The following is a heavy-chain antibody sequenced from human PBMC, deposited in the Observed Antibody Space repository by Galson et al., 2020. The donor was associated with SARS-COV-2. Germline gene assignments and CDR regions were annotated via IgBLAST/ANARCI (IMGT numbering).Heavy chain of an antibody. D-gene: IGHD3-3*01. J-gene: IGHJ6*03. CDR3: ARVGGYYDFWSGYYYYYYMDV. V-gene: IGHV3-72*01. CDR1: GFTFSDHY. Sequence: GGSLRLSCAASGFTFSDHYMDWVRQAPGKGLEWVGRTRNKANSYTTEYAASVKGRFTISRDDSKNSLYLQMNSLKTEDTAVYYCARVGGYYDFWSGYYYYYYMDVWGKGTTVTVSS. CDR2: TRNKANSYTT.